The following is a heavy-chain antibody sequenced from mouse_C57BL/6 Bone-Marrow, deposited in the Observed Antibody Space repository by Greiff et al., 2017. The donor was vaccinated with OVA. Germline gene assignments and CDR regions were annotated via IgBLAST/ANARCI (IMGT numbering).Heavy chain of an antibody. CDR2: ISSGSSTI. CDR1: GFTFSDYG. V-gene: IGHV5-17*01. J-gene: IGHJ3*01. D-gene: IGHD2-1*01. CDR3: AKAPYGNFPWFAY. Sequence: DVKLVESGGGLVKPGGSLKLSCAASGFTFSDYGMHWVRQAPEKGLEWVAYISSGSSTIYYADTVKGRFTISRDNAKNTLFLQMTSLRSEDTAMYYCAKAPYGNFPWFAYWGQGTLVTVSA.